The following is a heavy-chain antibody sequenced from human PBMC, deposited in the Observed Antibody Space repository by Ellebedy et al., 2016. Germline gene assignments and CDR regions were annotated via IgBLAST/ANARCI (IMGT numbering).Heavy chain of an antibody. CDR3: AMKGNCSRTACYAKGFDP. CDR1: GGAFNSYA. V-gene: IGHV1-69*04. D-gene: IGHD2-2*01. CDR2: IIPILALP. J-gene: IGHJ5*02. Sequence: ASVKVSCRASGGAFNSYAVSWVRQAPGQGLGWLGRIIPILALPKYAQKFQGRVTITADTSTTTAYMELSSLTSDDTGVYYCAMKGNCSRTACYAKGFDPWGQGTLVTVSS.